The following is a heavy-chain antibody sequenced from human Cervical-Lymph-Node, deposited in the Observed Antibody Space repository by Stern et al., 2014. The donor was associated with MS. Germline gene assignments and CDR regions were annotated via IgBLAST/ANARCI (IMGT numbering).Heavy chain of an antibody. D-gene: IGHD2-2*01. V-gene: IGHV3-53*01. CDR2: IYSGGSS. CDR1: GFTVSNYY. CDR3: AREGGGDCHSTSCYCAY. Sequence: EVHLVESGGGLIQPGGSLRLSCAASGFTVSNYYMTWVRQAPGKGLEWVSVIYSGGSSPYADSVKGRFTISRDNSKNTLYLQMNSLRAEDTAVYYCAREGGGDCHSTSCYCAYWGQGTLVTVSS. J-gene: IGHJ4*02.